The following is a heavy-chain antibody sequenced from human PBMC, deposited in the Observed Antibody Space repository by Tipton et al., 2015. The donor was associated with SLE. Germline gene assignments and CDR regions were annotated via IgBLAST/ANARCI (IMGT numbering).Heavy chain of an antibody. J-gene: IGHJ4*02. V-gene: IGHV4-59*08. CDR2: IYYSGST. CDR1: GGSFSGYY. Sequence: PGLVKPSETLSLTCAVYGGSFSGYYWSWIRQPPGKGLEWIGYIYYSGSTNYNPSLKSRVTISVDTSKNQFSLKLSSVTAADTAVYYCARGSFDCGGDCLDYWGQGTLVTVSS. D-gene: IGHD2-21*01. CDR3: ARGSFDCGGDCLDY.